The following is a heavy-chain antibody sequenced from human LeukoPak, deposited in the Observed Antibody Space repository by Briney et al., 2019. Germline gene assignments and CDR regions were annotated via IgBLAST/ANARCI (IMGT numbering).Heavy chain of an antibody. CDR2: IWYDGSNE. D-gene: IGHD2-15*01. J-gene: IGHJ1*01. Sequence: GGSLRLSCAASGFTFSNYGMHWVRQAPGKGLEWVAVIWYDGSNEYYADSVKGRFTISRDNSKNTLYLQMNSLRAEDTAVYYCARDPSGGSSWGQGTLVTVSS. V-gene: IGHV3-33*01. CDR1: GFTFSNYG. CDR3: ARDPSGGSS.